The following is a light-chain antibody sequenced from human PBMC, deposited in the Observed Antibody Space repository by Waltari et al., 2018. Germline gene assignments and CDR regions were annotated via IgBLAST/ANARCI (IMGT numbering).Light chain of an antibody. J-gene: IGKJ4*01. CDR2: GAS. Sequence: EIVLPPHPRSPPSSPAERTTPSSWASRTFSSSYLFCYQQQPGEAPSLLIYGASTRSAGGIVGWSGSGCCTAVIIIISRLVPDDVAVYYYQHYDTCPLLTFGGGTKVEIK. V-gene: IGKV3-20*01. CDR1: RTFSSSY. CDR3: QHYDTCPLLT.